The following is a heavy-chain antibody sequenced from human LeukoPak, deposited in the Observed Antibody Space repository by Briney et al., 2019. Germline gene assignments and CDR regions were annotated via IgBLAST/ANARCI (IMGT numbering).Heavy chain of an antibody. CDR2: IRNKARSYTT. CDR3: TAGRSDRGFYGFDV. CDR1: GFSFSDHY. Sequence: PGGSLRLSCAASGFSFSDHYMDWVRQAPGQGLEWVGRIRNKARSYTTEYAASVTGRFTISRDDSKNSLYLQMNSLTIEDTAVYYCTAGRSDRGFYGFDVWGQGTTVIVFS. D-gene: IGHD5-12*01. V-gene: IGHV3-72*01. J-gene: IGHJ6*02.